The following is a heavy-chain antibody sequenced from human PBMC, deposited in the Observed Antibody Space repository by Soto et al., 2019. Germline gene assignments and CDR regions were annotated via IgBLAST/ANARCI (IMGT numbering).Heavy chain of an antibody. D-gene: IGHD2-15*01. CDR2: IYHSGRT. CDR3: ATAPRDIVVVVAAPGSGWFDP. J-gene: IGHJ5*02. V-gene: IGHV4-38-2*01. Sequence: SETLSLTCAVPGYSISSGYYWGWIRQPPGKGLEWIGSIYHSGRTYYNPSLKSRVTISVDTSKNRFSLKLSSVTATDTAVYYCATAPRDIVVVVAAPGSGWFDPWGQGTLVTVSS. CDR1: GYSISSGYY.